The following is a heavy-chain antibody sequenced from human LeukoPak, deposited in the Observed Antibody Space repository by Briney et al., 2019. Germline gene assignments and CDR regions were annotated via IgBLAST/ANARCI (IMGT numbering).Heavy chain of an antibody. V-gene: IGHV3-30*18. CDR1: GFTFSSYG. D-gene: IGHD5-18*01. CDR3: AKVSWIQLWLSGLDY. J-gene: IGHJ4*02. CDR2: ISYDGSNK. Sequence: GRSLRLSCAASGFTFSSYGMHWVRQAPGKGLEWVAVISYDGSNKYYADSVKGRFTISRDNSKNTLYLQMNSLTAEDTAVYYCAKVSWIQLWLSGLDYWGQGTLVTVSS.